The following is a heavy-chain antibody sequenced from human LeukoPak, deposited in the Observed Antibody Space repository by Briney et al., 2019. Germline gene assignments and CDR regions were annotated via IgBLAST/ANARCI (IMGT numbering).Heavy chain of an antibody. J-gene: IGHJ4*02. D-gene: IGHD2-15*01. V-gene: IGHV3-23*01. CDR2: ISGSGGST. CDR3: ARDITVFSGTAKVAATLRDY. CDR1: GFTFSSYA. Sequence: GGSPRLSCAASGFTFSSYAMSWVRQAPGKGLEWVSAISGSGGSTYYADSVKGRFTISRDNSKNTLYLQMNSLRAEDTAVYYCARDITVFSGTAKVAATLRDYGGQGPLVTVSS.